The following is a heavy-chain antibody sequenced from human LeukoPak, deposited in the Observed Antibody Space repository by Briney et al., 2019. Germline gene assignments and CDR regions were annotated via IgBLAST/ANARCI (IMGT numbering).Heavy chain of an antibody. CDR3: ARGYNWNYLVFDY. Sequence: SETLSLTCAVYGGSFSGYYWGWIRQPPGKGLEWIGEINHSGSTNYNPSLKSRVTISVDTSKNQFSLKLSSVTAADTAVYYCARGYNWNYLVFDYWGQGTLVTVSS. D-gene: IGHD1-7*01. CDR2: INHSGST. CDR1: GGSFSGYY. V-gene: IGHV4-34*01. J-gene: IGHJ4*02.